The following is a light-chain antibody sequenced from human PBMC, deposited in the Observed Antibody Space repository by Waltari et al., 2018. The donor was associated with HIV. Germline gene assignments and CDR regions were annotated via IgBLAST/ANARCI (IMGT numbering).Light chain of an antibody. Sequence: DIQLTQSPSTLSASVGTRVSITCRASQTISSRLAWYQQKPGKAPRLLIYTASSLESGVPSTFSGSGSGTEFTLTISSLQPDDFATYYCQQYYSDPYTFGQGTKLEIK. CDR2: TAS. J-gene: IGKJ2*01. V-gene: IGKV1-5*03. CDR3: QQYYSDPYT. CDR1: QTISSR.